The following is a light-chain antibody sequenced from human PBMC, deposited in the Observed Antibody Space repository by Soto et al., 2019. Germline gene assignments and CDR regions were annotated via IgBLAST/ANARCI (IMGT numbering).Light chain of an antibody. Sequence: EIVLTQSPGTLSLSPGERATLSCRASQSVSSSYLASYQQNPGQAPRLLIYGASSRATGIPYRFSGSGSVTNFTLTISRQEPEDFAVYYCHQYGSSYTFGQVTQLEIK. J-gene: IGKJ2*01. CDR3: HQYGSSYT. V-gene: IGKV3-20*01. CDR1: QSVSSSY. CDR2: GAS.